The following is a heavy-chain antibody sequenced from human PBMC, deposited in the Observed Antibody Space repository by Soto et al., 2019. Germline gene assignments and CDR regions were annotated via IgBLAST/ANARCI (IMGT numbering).Heavy chain of an antibody. V-gene: IGHV4-34*01. J-gene: IGHJ4*02. CDR2: INESGST. CDR1: GGSFRGYI. Sequence: SETLSLTCAVHGGSFRGYIWTWIRQPPGKGLQWIGQINESGSTYYNPSLKSRVIISVHTSNDQFSLELTSVTAADTAMYYCARGRITGSSYSGGYYPFHYWGQGTLVTVSS. D-gene: IGHD3-10*01. CDR3: ARGRITGSSYSGGYYPFHY.